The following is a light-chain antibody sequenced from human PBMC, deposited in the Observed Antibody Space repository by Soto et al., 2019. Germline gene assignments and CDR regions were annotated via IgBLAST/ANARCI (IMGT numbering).Light chain of an antibody. CDR2: EVS. CDR1: NSDVGNCNC. CDR3: SSFTTSSTWM. Sequence: QSALTQPASVSGSPGQSITISCTGANSDVGNCNCVSWYQQHPGKAPKLMIYEVSNRPSGVSDRFSGSKAGNTASLIISGLQAEDEADYYCSSFTTSSTWMFGGGTKVTVL. J-gene: IGLJ3*02. V-gene: IGLV2-14*01.